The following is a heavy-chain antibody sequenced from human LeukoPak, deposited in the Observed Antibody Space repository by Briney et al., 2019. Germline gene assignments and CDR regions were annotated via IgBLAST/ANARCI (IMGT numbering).Heavy chain of an antibody. CDR2: IYYGGNT. V-gene: IGHV4-39*01. J-gene: IGHJ3*02. CDR1: GGSIRSSSYS. CDR3: ARHCCSGPAKRVFDI. Sequence: SETLSLTCTVFGGSIRSSSYSWGWIRQPPGKGLEWIGSIYYGGNTYNNPSLKSRVTMSVDTSKNQFSLKLGSVTAADTAVYHCARHCCSGPAKRVFDIWGQGTMVTVSS. D-gene: IGHD2-15*01.